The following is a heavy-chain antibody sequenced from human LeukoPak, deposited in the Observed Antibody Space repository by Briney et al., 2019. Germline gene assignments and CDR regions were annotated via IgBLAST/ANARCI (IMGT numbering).Heavy chain of an antibody. J-gene: IGHJ5*02. Sequence: PSETLSLTCTVSGGSISSYYWSWIRQPAGKGLEWIGRIYTSGSTNYNPSLKSRVTMSVDTSKNQFSLKLSSVTAADTAVYYCAEDKEVAAAGTSRFDPWGQGTLVTVSS. CDR2: IYTSGST. CDR3: AEDKEVAAAGTSRFDP. D-gene: IGHD6-13*01. CDR1: GGSISSYY. V-gene: IGHV4-4*07.